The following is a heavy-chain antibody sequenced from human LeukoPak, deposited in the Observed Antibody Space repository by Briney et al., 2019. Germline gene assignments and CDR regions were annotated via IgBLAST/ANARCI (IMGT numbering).Heavy chain of an antibody. V-gene: IGHV1-2*02. J-gene: IGHJ5*02. CDR1: GYTFTDYY. CDR3: AKHFGDRDWFDP. Sequence: ASVKVSCKASGYTFTDYYMHWVRQAPGQGLEWMGWINPNSGGTNYAQKFQGRVTMTRDTSISTAYMELSRLRSDDTAVYYCAKHFGDRDWFDPWGQGTLVTVSS. CDR2: INPNSGGT. D-gene: IGHD4-17*01.